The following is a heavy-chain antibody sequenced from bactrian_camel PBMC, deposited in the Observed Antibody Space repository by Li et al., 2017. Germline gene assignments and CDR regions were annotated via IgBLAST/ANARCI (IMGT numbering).Heavy chain of an antibody. V-gene: IGHV3-2*01. CDR1: GFTFSTYY. Sequence: QVQLVESGGGLVQPGGSLRLSCAASGFTFSTYYMSWVRQAPGKGLEWVARISGDGTNAWYTDPVKGRFTMSRDNALNTVSLQMNSLKTEDTALYYCATQIGLGQGTQVTVS. CDR2: ISGDGTNA. J-gene: IGHJ4*01.